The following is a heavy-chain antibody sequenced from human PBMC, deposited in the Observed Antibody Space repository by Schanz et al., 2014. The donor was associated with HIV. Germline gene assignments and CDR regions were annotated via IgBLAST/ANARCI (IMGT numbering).Heavy chain of an antibody. V-gene: IGHV1-18*01. J-gene: IGHJ3*02. CDR3: ARDPGYSGYDGHAFDI. CDR1: GYTFTSYG. Sequence: QVQLVQSGAEVKKPGASVKVSCKASGYTFTSYGISWVRQAPGQGLEWMGWISAYNGYTEYEQKVQDRVTMTTDTSTRTAYMELRSLRSDDTALYYCARDPGYSGYDGHAFDIWGQGTMVTVSS. D-gene: IGHD5-12*01. CDR2: ISAYNGYT.